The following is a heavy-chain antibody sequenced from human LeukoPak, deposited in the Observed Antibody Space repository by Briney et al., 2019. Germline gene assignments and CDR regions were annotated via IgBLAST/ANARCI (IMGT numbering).Heavy chain of an antibody. V-gene: IGHV3-21*01. Sequence: GGSLRLSCAASGFTFSSYSMHWVRQAPGKGLEWVSSISSSSSYIYYADSVKGRFTISRDNAKNSLYLQMNSLRAEDTAVYYCAREASWDSSGYYYVSYYGMDVWGQGTTVTVSS. CDR3: AREASWDSSGYYYVSYYGMDV. D-gene: IGHD3-22*01. J-gene: IGHJ6*02. CDR1: GFTFSSYS. CDR2: ISSSSSYI.